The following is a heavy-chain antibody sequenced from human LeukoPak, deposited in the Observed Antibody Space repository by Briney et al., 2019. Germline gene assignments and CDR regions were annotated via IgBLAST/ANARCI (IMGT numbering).Heavy chain of an antibody. J-gene: IGHJ6*04. V-gene: IGHV1-46*03. CDR1: GYTFTSYY. CDR3: ARTRYYGDYGFEMDV. CDR2: INPSGGST. Sequence: GASVKVSCKASGYTFTSYYMHWVRQAPGQGLEWMGIINPSGGSTSYAQKFQGRVTMTRDTSTSTVYMELSSLRSEDTAVYYCARTRYYGDYGFEMDVWDKGTTVTVSS. D-gene: IGHD4-17*01.